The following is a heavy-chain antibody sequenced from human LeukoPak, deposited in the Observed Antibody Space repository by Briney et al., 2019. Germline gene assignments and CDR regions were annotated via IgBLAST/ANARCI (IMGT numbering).Heavy chain of an antibody. V-gene: IGHV7-4-1*02. CDR3: TLGSY. CDR1: GYTFNKYA. Sequence: ASVKVSCKPSGYTFNKYAINWVRQAPGQGLEWMGWINTNTGNPSYARDFTGRFVFSLDTSVNSAFLQINNLKAEDTAFYYCTLGSYWGQGALVTVSS. CDR2: INTNTGNP. J-gene: IGHJ4*02. D-gene: IGHD3-10*01.